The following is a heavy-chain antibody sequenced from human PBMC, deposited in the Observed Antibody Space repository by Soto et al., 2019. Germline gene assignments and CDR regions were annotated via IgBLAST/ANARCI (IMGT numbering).Heavy chain of an antibody. CDR2: ISGTGGST. V-gene: IGHV3-23*01. Sequence: GGSLRLSCAASGFTFNNYAMNWVRQAPGKGLEWVATISGTGGSTYYADSVKGRFTISGDNSKNTLYLQMNSLRVEDTAVYYCAKDRLGGNFDYWGQGTQVTLSS. J-gene: IGHJ4*02. CDR3: AKDRLGGNFDY. CDR1: GFTFNNYA.